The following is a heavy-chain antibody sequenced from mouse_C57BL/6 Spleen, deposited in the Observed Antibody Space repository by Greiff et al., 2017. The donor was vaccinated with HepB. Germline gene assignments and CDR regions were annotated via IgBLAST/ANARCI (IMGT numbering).Heavy chain of an antibody. CDR1: GYTFTSYW. J-gene: IGHJ2*01. V-gene: IGHV1-69*01. CDR3: ARTCGDGSSYGYFDY. Sequence: QVQLQQPGAELVMPGASVKLSCKASGYTFTSYWMHWVKQRPGQGLEWIGEIDPSDSYTNYNQKFKGKSTLTVDKSSSTAYMQLSSLTSEDSAVYYCARTCGDGSSYGYFDYWGQGTTLTVSS. D-gene: IGHD1-1*01. CDR2: IDPSDSYT.